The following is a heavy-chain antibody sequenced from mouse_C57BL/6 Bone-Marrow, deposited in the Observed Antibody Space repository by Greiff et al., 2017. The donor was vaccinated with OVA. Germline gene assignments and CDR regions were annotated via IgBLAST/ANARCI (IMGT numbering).Heavy chain of an antibody. CDR3: ARWGTAQAADY. J-gene: IGHJ2*01. V-gene: IGHV1-18*01. Sequence: EVQLQQSGPELVKPGASVKIPCKASGYTFTDYNMDWVKQSHGKSLEWIGDINPNNGGTIYNQKFKGKATLTVDKSSSTAYMELRSLTSEDTAVYYCARWGTAQAADYWGQGTTLTVSS. CDR2: INPNNGGT. CDR1: GYTFTDYN. D-gene: IGHD3-2*02.